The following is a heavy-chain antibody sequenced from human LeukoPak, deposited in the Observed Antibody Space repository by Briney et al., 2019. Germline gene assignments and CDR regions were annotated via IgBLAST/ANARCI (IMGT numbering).Heavy chain of an antibody. CDR2: IKQDGSEK. J-gene: IGHJ6*03. D-gene: IGHD6-13*01. CDR3: ARVKQQLHYYYYMDV. Sequence: GGSLRLSCAASGFTFSSYWMSWVRQAPGKGLEWVANIKQDGSEKYCVDSVKGRFTISRDNAKNSLYLQMNSLRAEDTAVYYCARVKQQLHYYYYMDVWGKGTTVTVSS. CDR1: GFTFSSYW. V-gene: IGHV3-7*01.